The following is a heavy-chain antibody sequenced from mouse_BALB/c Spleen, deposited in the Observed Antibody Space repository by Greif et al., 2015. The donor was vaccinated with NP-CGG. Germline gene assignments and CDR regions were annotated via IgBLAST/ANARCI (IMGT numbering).Heavy chain of an antibody. V-gene: IGHV7-1*02. Sequence: DVKLVESGGGLVQPGGSLRLSCATSGFTFSDFYMEWVRQPPGKRLEWIAASRNKANDYTTEYSASVKGRFIVSRDTARSILYPQKNALRAEYTAIYYCAREGIYWCCDVCGAGTAVSFAS. CDR2: SRNKANDYTT. CDR1: GFTFSDFY. J-gene: IGHJ1*01. CDR3: AREGIYWCCDV.